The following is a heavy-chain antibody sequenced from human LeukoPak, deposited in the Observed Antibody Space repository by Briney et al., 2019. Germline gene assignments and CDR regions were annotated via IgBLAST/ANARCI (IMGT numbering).Heavy chain of an antibody. J-gene: IGHJ4*02. CDR1: GFTLSTYA. V-gene: IGHV3-23*01. CDR2: TSSSDAGT. CDR3: AKAPVTSCRGAYCYPFDS. D-gene: IGHD2-21*01. Sequence: GGSLRLSCAASGFTLSTYAMSWVRQTPGKGLEWVAATSSSDAGTYHADSVRGRFTISRDNSKNTLYLQMNSLRAEDAAVYFCAKAPVTSCRGAYCYPFDSWGQGTLVTVTS.